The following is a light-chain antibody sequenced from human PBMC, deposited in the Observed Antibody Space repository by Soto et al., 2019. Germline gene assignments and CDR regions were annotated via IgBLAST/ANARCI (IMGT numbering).Light chain of an antibody. J-gene: IGKJ2*01. CDR3: QQYGGSPFT. V-gene: IGKV3-20*01. CDR2: GAS. Sequence: IVLTQSPGTLYLSPRERATLSCRASQSIFNNYLAWYQQKPGQAPRLLVYGASFRATGIPDRFSGSGSGTDFTLTISRLEPEDFAVYYCQQYGGSPFTFGQGTRLEIK. CDR1: QSIFNNY.